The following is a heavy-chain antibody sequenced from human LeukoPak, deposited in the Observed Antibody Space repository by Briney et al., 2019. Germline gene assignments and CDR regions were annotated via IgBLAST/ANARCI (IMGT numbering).Heavy chain of an antibody. D-gene: IGHD3-3*01. V-gene: IGHV3-48*01. J-gene: IGHJ4*02. CDR1: RFTFTTYS. CDR3: ARGGDFY. Sequence: SGGSLRLSCAASRFTFTTYSMNWVRQAPGKGLEWVSYISPSSSTIYYADSVKGRFTISRDNAKNSLYLQMNSLRADDTAVYYCARGGDFYWGQGTLVTVSS. CDR2: ISPSSSTI.